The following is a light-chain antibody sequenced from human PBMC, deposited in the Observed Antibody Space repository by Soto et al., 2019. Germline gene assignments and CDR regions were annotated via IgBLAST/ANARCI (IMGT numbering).Light chain of an antibody. J-gene: IGKJ5*01. Sequence: EIVFTQSPGTLSLSPGVRATLSCRASQSVSSSYLAWYQQKPGQAPRLLIYDASNRATDIPARFSGSGSGTDFTLTISTLEPEDSAVYYCQQRSNWPPTFGQGTRLEIK. CDR1: QSVSSSY. CDR2: DAS. CDR3: QQRSNWPPT. V-gene: IGKV3D-20*02.